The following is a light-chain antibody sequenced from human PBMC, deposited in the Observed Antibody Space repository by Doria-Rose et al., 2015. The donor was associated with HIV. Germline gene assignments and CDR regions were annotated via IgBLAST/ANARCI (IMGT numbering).Light chain of an antibody. Sequence: TQSPGTLSLSPGERATLSCRASQSFSSTYLAWYRQKPGQAPSLLIYDGSTRATGIPDRFSASGSGTDFTLTINRLEPEDFALYYCHQYGTSRTFGQGTKVEI. V-gene: IGKV3-20*01. CDR2: DGS. CDR3: HQYGTSRT. CDR1: QSFSSTY. J-gene: IGKJ1*01.